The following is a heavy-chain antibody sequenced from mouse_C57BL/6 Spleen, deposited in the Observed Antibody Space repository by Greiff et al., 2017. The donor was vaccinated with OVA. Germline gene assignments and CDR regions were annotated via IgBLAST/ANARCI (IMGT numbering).Heavy chain of an antibody. D-gene: IGHD2-1*01. J-gene: IGHJ2*01. CDR3: ARTSYGNSLDY. Sequence: QVQLKESGPGLVQPSQSLSITCTASGFSLTSYGVHWVRQSPGKGLEWLGVIWSGGSTDYNAAFLSSLSISKDNAKSQVFFQMNSLQADDTAIYYCARTSYGNSLDYWGQGTTLTVSS. V-gene: IGHV2-2*01. CDR2: IWSGGST. CDR1: GFSLTSYG.